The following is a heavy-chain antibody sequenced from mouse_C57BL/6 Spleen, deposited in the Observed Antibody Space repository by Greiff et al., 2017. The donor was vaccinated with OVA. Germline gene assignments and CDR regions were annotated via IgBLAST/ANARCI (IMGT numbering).Heavy chain of an antibody. Sequence: QVQLQQPGAELVRPGSSVKLSCKASGYTFTSYWMHWVKQRPIQGLEWIGNIDPSDSETHYNQKFKDKATLTVDKSSSTAYMQLSSLTSEDSAVYYCARGAYYGNPFDYWGQGTTLTVSS. CDR3: ARGAYYGNPFDY. V-gene: IGHV1-52*01. D-gene: IGHD2-10*01. J-gene: IGHJ2*01. CDR1: GYTFTSYW. CDR2: IDPSDSET.